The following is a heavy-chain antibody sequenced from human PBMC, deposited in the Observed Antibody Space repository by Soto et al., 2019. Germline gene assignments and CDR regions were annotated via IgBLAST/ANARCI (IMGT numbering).Heavy chain of an antibody. Sequence: SVKVSCKASGGTFSSYAISWVRQAPGQGLEWMGGIIPIFGTANYAQKFQGRVTITADESTSTAYMELSSLRSEDTAVYYCARVVNYYDSSGYYYGVLYYFDYWGQGTLVTVSS. J-gene: IGHJ4*02. CDR1: GGTFSSYA. V-gene: IGHV1-69*13. CDR3: ARVVNYYDSSGYYYGVLYYFDY. D-gene: IGHD3-22*01. CDR2: IIPIFGTA.